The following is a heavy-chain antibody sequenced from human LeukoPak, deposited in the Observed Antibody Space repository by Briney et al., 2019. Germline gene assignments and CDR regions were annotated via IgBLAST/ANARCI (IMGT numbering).Heavy chain of an antibody. J-gene: IGHJ6*02. CDR3: ARASYYDFWSGYYIYYYGMDV. D-gene: IGHD3-3*01. CDR2: IWYDGSNK. CDR1: GFTFSSYG. Sequence: PGGSLRLSCAASGFTFSSYGMHWVRQAPGKGLEWVAVIWYDGSNKYYADSVKGRFTISRDNSKNTLYLQMNSLRAEDTAVYYCARASYYDFWSGYYIYYYGMDVLGQGTTVTVSS. V-gene: IGHV3-33*01.